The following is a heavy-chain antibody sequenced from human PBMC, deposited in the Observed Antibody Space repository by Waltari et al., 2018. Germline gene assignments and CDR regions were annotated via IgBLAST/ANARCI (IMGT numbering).Heavy chain of an antibody. V-gene: IGHV3-48*03. CDR1: GFTFSSYE. CDR3: AREGKTSRYSMIDY. Sequence: EEQLVESGGGLVQPGGSLRLSCAASGFTFSSYEMNWVRQAPGKGLEWVSKMSSGGINIYYADSVKGRFTISRDNAKNSLYLQMNSLRAEDTAIYYCAREGKTSRYSMIDYWGQGTLVTVSS. D-gene: IGHD5-18*01. CDR2: MSSGGINI. J-gene: IGHJ4*02.